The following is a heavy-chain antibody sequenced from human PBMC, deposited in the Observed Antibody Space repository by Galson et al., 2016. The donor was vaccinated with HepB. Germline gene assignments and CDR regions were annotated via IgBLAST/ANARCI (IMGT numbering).Heavy chain of an antibody. CDR1: GFTLRTYS. J-gene: IGHJ6*02. CDR2: TGTGTRYK. Sequence: PARSLRLSCAASGFTLRTYSLTWVRQAPGKGLEWVSSTGTGTRYKYYADSVKGRFTISRDDPGNSLYLQRDSLRPEDTAVYFCAKSAEGLLRYSGLDVWGQGTTVTVSS. D-gene: IGHD2-21*02. CDR3: AKSAEGLLRYSGLDV. V-gene: IGHV3-21*01.